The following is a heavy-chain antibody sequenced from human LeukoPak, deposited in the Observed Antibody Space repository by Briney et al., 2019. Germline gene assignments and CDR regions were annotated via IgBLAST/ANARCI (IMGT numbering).Heavy chain of an antibody. V-gene: IGHV1-46*01. J-gene: IGHJ4*02. CDR2: INPGGGST. CDR1: GYTFTSYY. Sequence: GASVKVSCKASGYTFTSYYMHWVRQAPGQGLEWMGIINPGGGSTSYTQNFQGRVTITTDTSTSTVYMELSSLTSEDTAVYYCARDGRYDSTGHTLDYWGQGTLDTVSS. CDR3: ARDGRYDSTGHTLDY. D-gene: IGHD3-22*01.